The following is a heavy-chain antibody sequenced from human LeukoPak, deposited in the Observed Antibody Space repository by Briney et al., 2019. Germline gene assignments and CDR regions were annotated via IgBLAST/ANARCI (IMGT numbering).Heavy chain of an antibody. CDR2: INHSGST. V-gene: IGHV4-34*01. CDR3: ARVRPHRMRFAYMDV. J-gene: IGHJ6*03. CDR1: GGSFSGYY. Sequence: SETLSLTCAVYGGSFSGYYWSWIRQPPGKGLEWIGEINHSGSTNYNPSLKSRVTISVDTSKNQFSLKLSSVTAADTAVYYCARVRPHRMRFAYMDVWGKGTTVTVSS. D-gene: IGHD4-17*01.